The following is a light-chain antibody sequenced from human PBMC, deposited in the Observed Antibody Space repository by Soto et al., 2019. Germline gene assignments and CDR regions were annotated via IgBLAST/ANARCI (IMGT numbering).Light chain of an antibody. CDR3: QQFNSYPQVT. V-gene: IGKV1-13*02. CDR1: QGISSA. J-gene: IGKJ4*01. CDR2: DAS. Sequence: AIQLTQSPSSLSASVGDRVTITCRASQGISSALAWYQQKPGKAPKLLIYDASSLESGVPSRFSGSGSGTDFTLTLNSLQPEDFATYYCQQFNSYPQVTFGGGTKVEIK.